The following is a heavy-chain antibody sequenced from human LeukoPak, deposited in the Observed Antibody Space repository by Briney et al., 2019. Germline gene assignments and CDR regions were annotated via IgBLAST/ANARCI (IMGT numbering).Heavy chain of an antibody. V-gene: IGHV3-15*01. Sequence: GGSLRLSCAASGFTFSDAWMSWVRQTPGKGLEWVGHTKSKIDGGTTDYAAPAKGRFTISRDDSKNTLYLQMDSLKTEDTAVYYCATEFWGSYNYWGQGTLVTVSS. CDR3: ATEFWGSYNY. CDR2: TKSKIDGGTT. J-gene: IGHJ4*02. CDR1: GFTFSDAW. D-gene: IGHD7-27*01.